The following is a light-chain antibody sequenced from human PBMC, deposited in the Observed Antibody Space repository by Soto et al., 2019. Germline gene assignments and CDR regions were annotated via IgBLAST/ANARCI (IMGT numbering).Light chain of an antibody. J-gene: IGLJ1*01. CDR1: GSDVGNYVF. V-gene: IGLV2-14*01. Sequence: QSVLTQPASVSGSPGQSITISCTGTGSDVGNYVFVSWYQQYPGKAPKLIIFEVSNRPSGVSDRFSGSKSGSTASQSISGLQSEDEADYYCVSYTSTSTLVFGTGTKLTVL. CDR3: VSYTSTSTLV. CDR2: EVS.